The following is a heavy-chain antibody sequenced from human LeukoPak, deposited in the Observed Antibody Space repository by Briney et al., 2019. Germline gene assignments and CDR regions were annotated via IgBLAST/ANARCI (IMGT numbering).Heavy chain of an antibody. Sequence: GGSLRLSCAASGFTFSSYWMSWVRQAPGKGLEWVVNIKQDGSEKYYVDSVKGRFTISRDNAKNSLYLQMNSLRAEDTAVYYCARDPGYCSGGSCYYYYYMDVWGKGTTVTVSS. CDR2: IKQDGSEK. V-gene: IGHV3-7*01. CDR1: GFTFSSYW. CDR3: ARDPGYCSGGSCYYYYYMDV. D-gene: IGHD2-15*01. J-gene: IGHJ6*03.